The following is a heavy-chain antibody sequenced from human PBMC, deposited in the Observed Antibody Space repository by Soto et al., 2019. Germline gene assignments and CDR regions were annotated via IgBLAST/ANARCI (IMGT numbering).Heavy chain of an antibody. Sequence: GGFLRVSCAASGFTVSYTYMSWVRQAPGKGLQWVSVIYTDGRTYYADSVKGRFTISRDNAKNSLYLQMSSLRAEDTAVYYCARDHYYGSGIDYWGQGTLVTVSS. D-gene: IGHD3-10*01. J-gene: IGHJ4*02. CDR2: IYTDGRT. V-gene: IGHV3-66*01. CDR3: ARDHYYGSGIDY. CDR1: GFTVSYTY.